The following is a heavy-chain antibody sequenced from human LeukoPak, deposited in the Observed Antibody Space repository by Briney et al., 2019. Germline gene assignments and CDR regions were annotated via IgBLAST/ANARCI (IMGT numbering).Heavy chain of an antibody. CDR1: EFTFSRHG. Sequence: GGSLRLSCAASEFTFSRHGMTWVRQAPGKGRKWVSIISGSGGSEHYADSVKGRFTISRDDSKNTLYLQMNSLRAEDTAVYYCAKDLGRYRNNYFDYWGQGTLVTVSS. J-gene: IGHJ4*02. V-gene: IGHV3-23*01. CDR3: AKDLGRYRNNYFDY. D-gene: IGHD1-26*01. CDR2: ISGSGGSE.